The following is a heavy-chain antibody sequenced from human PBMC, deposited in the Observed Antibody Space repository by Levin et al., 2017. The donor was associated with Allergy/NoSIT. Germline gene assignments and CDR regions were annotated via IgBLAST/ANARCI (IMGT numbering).Heavy chain of an antibody. V-gene: IGHV3-7*01. Sequence: GGSLRLSCAASGFIFSNYWMSWVRQAPGKGLEWVANIKEDGSDKKYVDSVKGRFTISRDNAKNSLYLQMNGLRAEDTAVYWCAVYSGSSAFDYWGQGTLVTVSS. D-gene: IGHD6-6*01. CDR3: AVYSGSSAFDY. CDR2: IKEDGSDK. J-gene: IGHJ4*02. CDR1: GFIFSNYW.